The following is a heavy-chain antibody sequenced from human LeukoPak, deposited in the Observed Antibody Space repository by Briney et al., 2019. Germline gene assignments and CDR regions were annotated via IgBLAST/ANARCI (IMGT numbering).Heavy chain of an antibody. V-gene: IGHV3-7*01. CDR3: AKDLNGGWYLVVP. J-gene: IGHJ5*02. Sequence: GGSLRLSCAASGFTFSNFWMSWVRQAPGKGLEWVANIKQDGSEKYYVDSLKGRFTISRDNAKNSLYLQMNSLRAEDTAVYYCAKDLNGGWYLVVPWGQGTLVTVSS. CDR1: GFTFSNFW. D-gene: IGHD6-19*01. CDR2: IKQDGSEK.